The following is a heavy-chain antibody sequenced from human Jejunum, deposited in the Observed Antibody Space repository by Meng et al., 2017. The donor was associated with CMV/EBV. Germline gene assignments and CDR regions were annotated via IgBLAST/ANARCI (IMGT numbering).Heavy chain of an antibody. Sequence: GSISNSPYYWGWIRQPPGKGLEWIGSLYYSGITYYNPSLKSRVSISVDTSKNQFSLKLSSVTAADTAIYYCARHDRRSSWHFFDYWGQGTLVTVSS. CDR3: ARHDRRSSWHFFDY. D-gene: IGHD6-13*01. CDR2: LYYSGIT. CDR1: GSISNSPYY. J-gene: IGHJ4*02. V-gene: IGHV4-39*01.